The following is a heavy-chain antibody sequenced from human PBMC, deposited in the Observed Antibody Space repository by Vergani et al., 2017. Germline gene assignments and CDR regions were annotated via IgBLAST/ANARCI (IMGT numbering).Heavy chain of an antibody. J-gene: IGHJ6*03. V-gene: IGHV1-3*01. Sequence: QVQLVQSGAEVKKPGASVKVSCKASGYTFTSYAMHWVRQAPGQRLEWMGWINAGNGNTKYSQKFQGRVTITRDTSASTAYMELSSLRSEDTAVYYCARSGGSSFYDYYMDVWGKGTTVTVSS. CDR1: GYTFTSYA. CDR2: INAGNGNT. D-gene: IGHD1-26*01. CDR3: ARSGGSSFYDYYMDV.